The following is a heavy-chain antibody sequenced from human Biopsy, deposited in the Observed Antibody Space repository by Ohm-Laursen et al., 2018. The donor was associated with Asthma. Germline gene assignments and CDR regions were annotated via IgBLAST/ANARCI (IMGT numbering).Heavy chain of an antibody. CDR3: ARGQKSAGDRWFDP. CDR2: IIPDSGGT. Sequence: ASVKVSCKASGGTFSSDAIGWVRQAPGQGLEWMGGIIPDSGGTNYAQKFQGRVTMTRDTSISTAYMEVSRLRSDDTAVYYCARGQKSAGDRWFDPWGQGTLVTVSS. J-gene: IGHJ5*02. CDR1: GGTFSSDA. V-gene: IGHV1-2*02. D-gene: IGHD6-13*01.